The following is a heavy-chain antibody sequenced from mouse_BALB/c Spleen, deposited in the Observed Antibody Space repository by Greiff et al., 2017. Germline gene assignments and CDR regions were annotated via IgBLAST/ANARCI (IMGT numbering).Heavy chain of an antibody. CDR1: GFTFSSYG. V-gene: IGHV5-6*02. Sequence: EVKLMESGGDLVKPGGSLKLSCAASGFTFSSYGMSWVRQTPDKRLEWVATISSGGSYTYYPDSVKGRFTISRDNAKNTLYLQMSSLKSEDTAMYYCARRRGGYYPFAYWGQGTLVTVSA. D-gene: IGHD2-3*01. CDR2: ISSGGSYT. CDR3: ARRRGGYYPFAY. J-gene: IGHJ3*01.